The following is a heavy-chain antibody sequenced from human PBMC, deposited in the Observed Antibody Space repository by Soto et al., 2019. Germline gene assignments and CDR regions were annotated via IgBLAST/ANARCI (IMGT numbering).Heavy chain of an antibody. CDR1: GFTVSRRW. J-gene: IGHJ4*02. Sequence: EVQLVESGGGLVQPGGSLRLSCAASGFTVSRRWMTWVRQATGKGLEWVANIKQDENGKDYVDSVKGRFTISRDNVKNSLYLQMRSLRAEDTAVYYCATHDGPAAAGLVLDFWGQGTLVTVSS. D-gene: IGHD6-13*01. V-gene: IGHV3-7*02. CDR3: ATHDGPAAAGLVLDF. CDR2: IKQDENGK.